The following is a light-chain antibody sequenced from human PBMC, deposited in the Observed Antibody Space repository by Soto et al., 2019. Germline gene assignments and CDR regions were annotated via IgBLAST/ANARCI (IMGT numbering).Light chain of an antibody. CDR2: GDS. CDR3: QLWDSSSDHII. J-gene: IGLJ2*01. Sequence: SYELTQPPSVSVAPGQTARISCGGNNIGSESAHWYQQKPGQHPVLVVYGDSDRPSGISERFSGSKSGNTATLTISRVEAGDEADYYCQLWDSSSDHIIFGGGTKLTVL. CDR1: NIGSES. V-gene: IGLV3-21*02.